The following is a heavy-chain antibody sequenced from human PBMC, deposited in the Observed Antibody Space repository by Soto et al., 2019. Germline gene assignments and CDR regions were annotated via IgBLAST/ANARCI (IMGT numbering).Heavy chain of an antibody. CDR2: IYYSGST. J-gene: IGHJ3*02. CDR1: GGSIGRSY. V-gene: IGHV4-59*01. CDR3: ARGPYDAFDI. Sequence: SETLSLTCAVSGGSIGRSYWSWTLQPPGKGLQWIGYIYYSGSTYYNPSLKSRVTMSVDTSKIRFSLRLKSVTAADSAVYYCARGPYDAFDIWGQGTMVTV.